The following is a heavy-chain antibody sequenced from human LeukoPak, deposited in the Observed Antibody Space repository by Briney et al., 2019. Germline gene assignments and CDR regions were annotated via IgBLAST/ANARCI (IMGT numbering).Heavy chain of an antibody. V-gene: IGHV1-69*13. CDR2: IIPIFGTA. CDR3: ARDVRGYSYGHYWYFDL. D-gene: IGHD5-18*01. CDR1: GGTFSSYA. J-gene: IGHJ2*01. Sequence: SVKVSCTASGGTFSSYAISWVRQAPGQGLEWMGGIIPIFGTANYAQKFQGRVTITADESTSTAYMELSSLRSEDTAVYYCARDVRGYSYGHYWYFDLWGRGTLVTVSS.